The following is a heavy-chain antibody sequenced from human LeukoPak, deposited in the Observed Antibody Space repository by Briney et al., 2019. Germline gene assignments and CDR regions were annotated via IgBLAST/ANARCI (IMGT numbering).Heavy chain of an antibody. CDR1: GYTFTSYG. CDR3: ARDGSGFGEPHYFDY. J-gene: IGHJ4*02. CDR2: ISAYNGNT. V-gene: IGHV1-18*04. D-gene: IGHD3-10*01. Sequence: ASVKVSCKASGYTFTSYGISWVRQAPGQGLEWMGWISAYNGNTNYAQKLQGRVTMTTDTSTSTAYMELRSLRSDDTAVYHCARDGSGFGEPHYFDYWGQGTLVTVSS.